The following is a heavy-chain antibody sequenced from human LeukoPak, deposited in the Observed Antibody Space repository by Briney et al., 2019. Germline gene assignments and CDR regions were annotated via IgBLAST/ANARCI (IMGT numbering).Heavy chain of an antibody. J-gene: IGHJ6*02. D-gene: IGHD2-15*01. V-gene: IGHV4-39*01. CDR1: GGSISSSSYS. CDR3: ARHMEGSLFYYGMEV. CDR2: IYYNGST. Sequence: SETLSLTCTVSGGSISSSSYSWVWIRQPPGKGLEWIGNIYYNGSTYYNPSLKSRVTISADSSKYQFFLKLSSVTAADTAGYYCARHMEGSLFYYGMEVWGQGTPVTVSS.